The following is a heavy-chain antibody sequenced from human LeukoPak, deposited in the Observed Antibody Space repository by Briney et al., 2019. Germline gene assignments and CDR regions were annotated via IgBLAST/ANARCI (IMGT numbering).Heavy chain of an antibody. D-gene: IGHD3/OR15-3a*01. V-gene: IGHV3-30*04. J-gene: IGHJ4*02. CDR1: GFTFSSYA. CDR2: ISYDGSNK. Sequence: GGSLRLSCAASGFTFSSYAMHWVRQAPGKGLEWVAVISYDGSNKYYADSVKGRFTISRDNSKNTLYLQMNSLRAEDTAVYYCAKETYVRDWLLSPQYYFDYWGQGTLVTVSS. CDR3: AKETYVRDWLLSPQYYFDY.